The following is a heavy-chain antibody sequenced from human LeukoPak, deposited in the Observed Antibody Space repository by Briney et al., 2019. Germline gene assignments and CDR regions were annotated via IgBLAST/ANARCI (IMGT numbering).Heavy chain of an antibody. D-gene: IGHD1-26*01. J-gene: IGHJ4*02. Sequence: SETLSLTCTVSGGSISSYYWSWIRQPPGKGLEWIGYIYYSGSTNYNPSPKRRVTISVDTSKNQFSLKLSSVTAADTAVYYCAREELGATNFFDYWGQGTLVTVSS. CDR2: IYYSGST. CDR3: AREELGATNFFDY. V-gene: IGHV4-59*01. CDR1: GGSISSYY.